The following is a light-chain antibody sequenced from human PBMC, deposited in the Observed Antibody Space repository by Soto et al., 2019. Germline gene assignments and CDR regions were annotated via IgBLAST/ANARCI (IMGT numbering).Light chain of an antibody. Sequence: EIVLTQSPGTLSLSPGERATLSCRASQSVSSSYLAWYQQKPGQAPRLLIYGASSRATGIPDRFSGNGSGTDFTLTISRLEPEDFAVYYCQQYGRSPGLFTFGPGTKVEIK. CDR2: GAS. CDR1: QSVSSSY. J-gene: IGKJ3*01. CDR3: QQYGRSPGLFT. V-gene: IGKV3-20*01.